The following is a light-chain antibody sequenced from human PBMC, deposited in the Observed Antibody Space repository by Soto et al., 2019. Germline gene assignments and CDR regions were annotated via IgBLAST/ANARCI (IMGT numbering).Light chain of an antibody. CDR1: SSDVGGYNY. CDR2: EVS. Sequence: QSALTQPASVSGSPGQSITISCTGTSSDVGGYNYVSWYQQHPGKAPKLMIYEVSNRPSGVSNRFSGSKSGNTASLTISGLQAEDEADYYCSSYTSRSTLDYFFGSGTKRTVL. V-gene: IGLV2-14*01. CDR3: SSYTSRSTLDYF. J-gene: IGLJ1*01.